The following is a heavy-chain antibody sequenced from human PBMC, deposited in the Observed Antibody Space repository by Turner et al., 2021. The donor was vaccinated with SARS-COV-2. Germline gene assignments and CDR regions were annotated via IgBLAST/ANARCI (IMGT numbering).Heavy chain of an antibody. CDR1: GYTFTSYD. J-gene: IGHJ5*02. CDR3: ARAAQLTVWFDP. V-gene: IGHV1-8*01. CDR2: MNPNSGNT. D-gene: IGHD3-9*01. Sequence: QVQLVQSGAEVMLPGASVKVPCKASGYTFTSYDINRVRPATGQGLEWMGWMNPNSGNTGYAQKCQGRVTMTRTTSISTAYMELSSLRSEDTAVYYCARAAQLTVWFDPWGQGTLVTVSS.